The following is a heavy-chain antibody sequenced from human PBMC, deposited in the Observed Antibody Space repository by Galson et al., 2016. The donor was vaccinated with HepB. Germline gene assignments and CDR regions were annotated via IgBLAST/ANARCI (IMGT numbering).Heavy chain of an antibody. Sequence: SLRLSCAASGFSSSDYWIHWVRQAPGKGLVWVSRIKSDGSGTGYADSVKGRFTPSRDNAKNTLYLQMNNLRAEDTAVYYCGRGSGSYSGYWGQGTLVTISS. J-gene: IGHJ4*02. V-gene: IGHV3-74*01. CDR3: GRGSGSYSGY. CDR1: GFSSSDYW. D-gene: IGHD1-26*01. CDR2: IKSDGSGT.